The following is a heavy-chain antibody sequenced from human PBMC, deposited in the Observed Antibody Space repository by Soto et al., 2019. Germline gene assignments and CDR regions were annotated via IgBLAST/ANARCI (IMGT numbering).Heavy chain of an antibody. Sequence: EASVKVSCKASGGTFSSYAISLVRQAPGQGLEWMGGIIPIFGTANYAQKFQGRVTITADESTSTAYMELSGLRSEDTAVYYCAKAGYNTSPFIDFWGQGTLVTVSS. CDR1: GGTFSSYA. CDR3: AKAGYNTSPFIDF. D-gene: IGHD1-20*01. V-gene: IGHV1-69*13. CDR2: IIPIFGTA. J-gene: IGHJ4*02.